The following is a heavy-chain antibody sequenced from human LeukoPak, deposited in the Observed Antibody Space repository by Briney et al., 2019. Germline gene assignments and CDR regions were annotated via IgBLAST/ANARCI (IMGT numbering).Heavy chain of an antibody. CDR3: ASGGSSLRDPPDY. CDR1: GFTFSSYG. J-gene: IGHJ4*02. CDR2: IWYDGSNK. Sequence: GRSLRLSCAASGFTFSSYGMHWVRQAPGKGLEWVAVIWYDGSNKYYADSLKGRFTISRDNSKNTLYLQMNSLRAEDTAVYYCASGGSSLRDPPDYWGQGTLVTVSS. D-gene: IGHD3-16*01. V-gene: IGHV3-33*01.